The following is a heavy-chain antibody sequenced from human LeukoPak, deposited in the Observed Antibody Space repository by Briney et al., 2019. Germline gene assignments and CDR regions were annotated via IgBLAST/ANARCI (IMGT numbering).Heavy chain of an antibody. J-gene: IGHJ6*02. CDR1: GFTFSSYA. CDR3: AKAFNSGDYPIAAAVSLYGMDV. Sequence: GGSLRLSCAASGFTFSSYAMSWVRQAPGKGLEWVSAISGSGGSTYYADSVKGRFTISRDNSKNTLYLQMNSLRAEDTAVYYCAKAFNSGDYPIAAAVSLYGMDVWGQGTTVTVSS. CDR2: ISGSGGST. V-gene: IGHV3-23*01. D-gene: IGHD6-13*01.